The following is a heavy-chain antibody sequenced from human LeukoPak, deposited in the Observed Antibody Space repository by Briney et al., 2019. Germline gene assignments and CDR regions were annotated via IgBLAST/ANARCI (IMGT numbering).Heavy chain of an antibody. D-gene: IGHD2-2*01. J-gene: IGHJ3*02. CDR3: AREVIEPSATDAFDI. V-gene: IGHV4-31*03. CDR1: GDSITSNYYF. CDR2: INSRGSA. Sequence: SETLSLTCTVSGDSITSNYYFWSWIRQHPREGLEWIGYINSRGSAYYNPSLGSRVTVSIDASKKQFSLNLSFVTAADTAVYFCAREVIEPSATDAFDIWGQGTMVTVSS.